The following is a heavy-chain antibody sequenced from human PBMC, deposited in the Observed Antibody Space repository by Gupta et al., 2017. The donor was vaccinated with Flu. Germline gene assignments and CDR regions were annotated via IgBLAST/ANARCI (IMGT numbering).Heavy chain of an antibody. V-gene: IGHV1-2*06. Sequence: QVQLVQSGAEVNTPGASVRLSCHTPGYSFTPYYLPWVRQAPGQGFEWMGRIQPNSGATNFARQFQRRVTLTSEPSINTAYMELSSLRVDDTAVYYCARGTFLDVWSGRVWWFDPWGQGTLVTVSS. CDR3: ARGTFLDVWSGRVWWFDP. CDR2: IQPNSGAT. J-gene: IGHJ5*02. D-gene: IGHD3-3*01. CDR1: GYSFTPYY.